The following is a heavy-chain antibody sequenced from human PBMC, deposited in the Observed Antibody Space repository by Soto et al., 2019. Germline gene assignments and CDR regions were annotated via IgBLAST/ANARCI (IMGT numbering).Heavy chain of an antibody. CDR1: GFSLTTSGVG. J-gene: IGHJ5*02. Sequence: QITLKESGPTLVKPTQTLTLTCTFSGFSLTTSGVGVGCIRQPPGKALEWLALVYWDDDKRYSSSLKSRVTIANDTNKNQVALTMTSMDPVDTATYYCARIVRPYGSEWFYWFDPWGQGTLVTVSS. D-gene: IGHD6-19*01. CDR2: VYWDDDK. CDR3: ARIVRPYGSEWFYWFDP. V-gene: IGHV2-5*02.